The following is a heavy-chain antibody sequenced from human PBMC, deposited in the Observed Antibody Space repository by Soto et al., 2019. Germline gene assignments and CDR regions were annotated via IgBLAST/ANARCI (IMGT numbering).Heavy chain of an antibody. J-gene: IGHJ4*02. D-gene: IGHD6-19*01. CDR3: VTSRVSIAVAGETEYYFDY. Sequence: ASVQGSCKASGYTFTGYYIHWVRQAPGQGLEWMGWVNPNSGGTNYAQKFQGWVTMTRDTSISTAYMELSRLRSDDTAVYYCVTSRVSIAVAGETEYYFDYWGQGTLVTVS. CDR2: VNPNSGGT. CDR1: GYTFTGYY. V-gene: IGHV1-2*04.